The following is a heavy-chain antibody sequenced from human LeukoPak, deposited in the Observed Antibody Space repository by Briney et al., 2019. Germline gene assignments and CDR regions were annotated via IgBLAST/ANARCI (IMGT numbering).Heavy chain of an antibody. CDR2: ISWGGGST. Sequence: GGSLRLSCAASGFTFYDYTMHRLRQAPGQGLEWVSLISWGGGSTYYADSVKGRFTISRDNSKNSLYLQMNSLRTEDTALYYCAKDFTGVEMATIESDYFDYWGQGTLVTVSS. V-gene: IGHV3-43*01. D-gene: IGHD5-24*01. CDR1: GFTFYDYT. CDR3: AKDFTGVEMATIESDYFDY. J-gene: IGHJ4*02.